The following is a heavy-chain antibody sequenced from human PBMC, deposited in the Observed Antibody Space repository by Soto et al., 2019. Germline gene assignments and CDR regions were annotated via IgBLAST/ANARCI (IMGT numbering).Heavy chain of an antibody. CDR2: IYHSGST. CDR1: GGSISSGDYY. CDR3: ARQRTTVVTQAYFDH. Sequence: SETLSLTCTVSGGSISSGDYYWSWIRQPPGKGLEWIGYIYHSGSTYYNPSLKSRVTISIDTSKNQFSLKLSSVTATDTAVYYCARQRTTVVTQAYFDHWGQGALVTVSS. D-gene: IGHD2-21*02. V-gene: IGHV4-30-4*01. J-gene: IGHJ4*02.